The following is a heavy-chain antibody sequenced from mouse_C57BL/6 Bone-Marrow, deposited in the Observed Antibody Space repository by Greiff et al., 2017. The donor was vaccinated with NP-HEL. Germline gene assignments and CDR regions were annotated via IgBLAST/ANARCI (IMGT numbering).Heavy chain of an antibody. CDR3: ARSDYDFDFEC. D-gene: IGHD2-4*01. J-gene: IGHJ2*01. CDR2: ITYAGSN. Sequence: ESGPGLVKPSQSLSLTCSVTGYSITSGYYWHWIRQFPGPKLEWMGYITYAGSNNYNPSLKNRIPISRDTSKNQFFLKLNSVTTEDTATYYCARSDYDFDFECWGQGTALTVSS. CDR1: GYSITSGYY. V-gene: IGHV3-6*01.